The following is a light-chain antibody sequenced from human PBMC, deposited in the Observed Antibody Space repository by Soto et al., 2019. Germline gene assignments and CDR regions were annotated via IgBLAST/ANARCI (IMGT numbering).Light chain of an antibody. V-gene: IGKV1-5*01. CDR3: QQYSTYSWT. CDR2: DAS. Sequence: DLQMTQSPSTLSASVGARVTITCRASQTISNWLAWYQVKPGKAPKLLMHDASSLESGVPSRFSGSASGTELTITISSLQPDDVETYFCQQYSTYSWTFGQGTKVDIK. CDR1: QTISNW. J-gene: IGKJ1*01.